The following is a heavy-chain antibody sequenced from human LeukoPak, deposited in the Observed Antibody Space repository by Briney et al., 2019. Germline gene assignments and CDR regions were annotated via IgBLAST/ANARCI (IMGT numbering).Heavy chain of an antibody. V-gene: IGHV3-21*01. D-gene: IGHD3-10*01. CDR1: GFTFKSYA. CDR2: ISSSSYI. Sequence: GGSLRLSCSASGFTFKSYAMHWVRQAPGKGLEWVSSISSSSYIYYADSVKGRFTISRDNAKNSLYLQMNSLRAEDTAVYYCARDSGHGMDVWGQGTTVTVSS. J-gene: IGHJ6*02. CDR3: ARDSGHGMDV.